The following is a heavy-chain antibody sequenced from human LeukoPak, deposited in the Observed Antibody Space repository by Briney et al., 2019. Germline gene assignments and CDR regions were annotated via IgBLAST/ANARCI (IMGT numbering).Heavy chain of an antibody. CDR1: GYSFTSYW. D-gene: IGHD1-26*01. CDR3: ARHISGSYYGPLGYYYGMDV. Sequence: GESLKVSCKGSGYSFTSYWIGWVRQMPGKGLEWMGIIYPGDSDTRYSPSFQGQVTISADKSISTAYLQWSSLKASDTAMYYCARHISGSYYGPLGYYYGMDVWGQGTTVTVSS. V-gene: IGHV5-51*01. J-gene: IGHJ6*02. CDR2: IYPGDSDT.